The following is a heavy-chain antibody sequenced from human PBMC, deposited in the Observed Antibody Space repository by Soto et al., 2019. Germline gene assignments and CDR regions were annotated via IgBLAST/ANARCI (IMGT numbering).Heavy chain of an antibody. Sequence: SETLSLTCTVSGGSISSGGYYWSWIRQHPGKGLEWIGYIYYSGSTYYNPSLKSRVTISVDTSKNQFSLKLSSVTAADTAVYYCAREDVDTAMEIYYYYYMDVWGKGTTVTVSS. D-gene: IGHD5-18*01. CDR3: AREDVDTAMEIYYYYYMDV. J-gene: IGHJ6*03. CDR1: GGSISSGGYY. V-gene: IGHV4-31*03. CDR2: IYYSGST.